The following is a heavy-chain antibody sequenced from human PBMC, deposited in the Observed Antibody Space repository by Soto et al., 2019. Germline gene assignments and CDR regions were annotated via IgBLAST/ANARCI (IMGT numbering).Heavy chain of an antibody. J-gene: IGHJ5*02. D-gene: IGHD7-27*01. V-gene: IGHV4-31*03. Sequence: SEPLSLTCTVSGGSISSGGYYWSWIRQHPGKGLEWIGYIHYSGSTYYNPSLKSRVTISVDTSKNQFSLKLSSVTAADTAVYYCARGSLGIWFDPWGQGTLVTVSS. CDR3: ARGSLGIWFDP. CDR1: GGSISSGGYY. CDR2: IHYSGST.